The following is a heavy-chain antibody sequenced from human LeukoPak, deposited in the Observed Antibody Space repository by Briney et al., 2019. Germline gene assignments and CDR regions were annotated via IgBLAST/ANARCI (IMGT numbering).Heavy chain of an antibody. J-gene: IGHJ4*02. Sequence: PGRSLRLSCAASGFTFDDYAMHWVRQAPGKGLEWVSGISWNSGSIGYADSVKGRFTISRDNAKNSLCLQMNSLRAEDTAFYYCAKDWSYDSSGANYWGQGTLVTVSS. CDR3: AKDWSYDSSGANY. CDR1: GFTFDDYA. D-gene: IGHD3-22*01. V-gene: IGHV3-9*01. CDR2: ISWNSGSI.